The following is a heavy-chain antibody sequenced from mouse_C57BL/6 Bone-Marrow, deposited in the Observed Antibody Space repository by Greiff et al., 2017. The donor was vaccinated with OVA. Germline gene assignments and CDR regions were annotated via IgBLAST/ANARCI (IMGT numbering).Heavy chain of an antibody. CDR2: FYPGSGSI. J-gene: IGHJ4*01. CDR3: GRHDIGTTCAYKYDMDD. Sequence: VQLQQSGAELVKPGASVKLSCKASGYTFTEYTIHWVKQRSGQGLEWIGWFYPGSGSIKYNEKFKDKATLTADKSSSTVYMQLSRLTSEDSADYFSGRHDIGTTCAYKYDMDDWGQGTTVTVSS. CDR1: GYTFTEYT. V-gene: IGHV1-62-2*01. D-gene: IGHD2-5*01.